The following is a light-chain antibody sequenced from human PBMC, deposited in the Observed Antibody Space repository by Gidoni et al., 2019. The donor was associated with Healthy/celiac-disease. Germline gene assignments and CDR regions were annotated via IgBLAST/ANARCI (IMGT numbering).Light chain of an antibody. V-gene: IGKV3-15*01. J-gene: IGKJ1*01. Sequence: TLSVSPGERATLSCRASQSVSSNLAWYQQKPGQAPRLLIYGASTRATGIPARFSGSGSGTEFTLTISSLQSEDFAVYYCQQYNNLLWTFGQGTKVEIK. CDR3: QQYNNLLWT. CDR1: QSVSSN. CDR2: GAS.